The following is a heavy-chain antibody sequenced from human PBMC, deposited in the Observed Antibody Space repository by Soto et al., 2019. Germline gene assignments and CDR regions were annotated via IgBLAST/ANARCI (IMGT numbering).Heavy chain of an antibody. CDR2: IYHNGST. CDR3: ARARGAIFGVVIRNWFDP. D-gene: IGHD3-3*01. CDR1: GDSITSANW. Sequence: QVRLEESGPGLAKPSGTLSLTCAVSGDSITSANWWSWVRQSPRKGLEWLGEIYHNGSTNYNPSLKSRVAISLDKAKNQFALKLTSVTAAVTAVYYCARARGAIFGVVIRNWFDPLGQGTLVTVSS. J-gene: IGHJ5*02. V-gene: IGHV4-4*02.